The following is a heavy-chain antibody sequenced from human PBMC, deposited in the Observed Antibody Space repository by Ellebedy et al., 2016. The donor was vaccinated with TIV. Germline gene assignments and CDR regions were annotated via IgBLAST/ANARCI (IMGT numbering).Heavy chain of an antibody. CDR2: ISASGGST. CDR3: AREGPRSSGWYYFDY. CDR1: GFTLSSYS. Sequence: GESLKISCAASGFTLSSYSMNWVRQAPGKGLEWVSAISASGGSTFYADSVKGRFTISRDNSKSTLYLQMNSLRAEDTAVYYCAREGPRSSGWYYFDYWGQGTLVTVSS. D-gene: IGHD6-19*01. V-gene: IGHV3-23*01. J-gene: IGHJ4*02.